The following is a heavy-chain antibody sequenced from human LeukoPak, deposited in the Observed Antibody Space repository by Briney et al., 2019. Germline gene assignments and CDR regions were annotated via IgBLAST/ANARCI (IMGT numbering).Heavy chain of an antibody. Sequence: GASVKVSCKASGYTFTSYGISWVRQAPGQGLEWMGWISAYNGNTNYAQKLQGRVTMTRNTSISTAYMELSSLRSEDTAVYYCATKLVVAAPGRFGPHPLIEWGQGTLVTVSS. CDR2: ISAYNGNT. V-gene: IGHV1-18*01. D-gene: IGHD2-15*01. J-gene: IGHJ4*02. CDR1: GYTFTSYG. CDR3: ATKLVVAAPGRFGPHPLIE.